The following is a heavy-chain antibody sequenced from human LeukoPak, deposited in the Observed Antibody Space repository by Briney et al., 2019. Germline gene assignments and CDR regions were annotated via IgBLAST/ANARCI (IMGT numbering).Heavy chain of an antibody. Sequence: PGRSLRLSCAASGFTFSSYGMHWARQAPGKGLEWVAVIWYDGSNKYYADSVKGRFTISRDNSKNTLYLQMNSLRAEDTAVYYCAREDSSGWRHYFDYWGQGTLVTVSS. D-gene: IGHD6-19*01. CDR2: IWYDGSNK. V-gene: IGHV3-33*01. CDR3: AREDSSGWRHYFDY. J-gene: IGHJ4*02. CDR1: GFTFSSYG.